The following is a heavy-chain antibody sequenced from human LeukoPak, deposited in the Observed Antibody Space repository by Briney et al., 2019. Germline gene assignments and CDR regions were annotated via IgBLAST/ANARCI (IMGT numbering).Heavy chain of an antibody. J-gene: IGHJ5*02. CDR1: GFTFSRYL. CDR2: ISFDGSIT. D-gene: IGHD6-6*01. V-gene: IGHV3-30*04. Sequence: QPGRSLNLSCAASGFTFSRYLLHWVRQAPGKGLEWLAVISFDGSITYYADSVKGRFTISRDNSKNTVNLHMRSLRDADRALYYCARAAQPGEYIQWLDPWGRGILVNVSS. CDR3: ARAAQPGEYIQWLDP.